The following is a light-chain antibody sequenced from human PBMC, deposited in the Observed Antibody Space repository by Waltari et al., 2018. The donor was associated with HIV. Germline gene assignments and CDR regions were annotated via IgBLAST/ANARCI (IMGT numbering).Light chain of an antibody. J-gene: IGLJ3*02. CDR2: GNN. CDR3: AAWDDSLSGRV. Sequence: QSVLTQPPSASGTPGQRVTISCSGSSSNIGSSYIYWYQQLPGTAPKLLVYGNNPRPSGVPDRFSGSKSGTSASLAISGLRSEDEADYYCAAWDDSLSGRVFGGGTKLTVV. CDR1: SSNIGSSY. V-gene: IGLV1-47*01.